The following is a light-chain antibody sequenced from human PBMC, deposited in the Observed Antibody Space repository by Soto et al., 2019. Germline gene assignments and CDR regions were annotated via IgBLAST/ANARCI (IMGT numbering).Light chain of an antibody. Sequence: EVVLTQSPGTLSLSPGERATLSCRASQSDSNNYFAWYQQKPGQAPRLLIFGSSDRATGTPDRFSGSGSGTDFTLTISRLEPEDFAVYYCQQYGSSPPYTFGQGTKLEIK. V-gene: IGKV3-20*01. CDR2: GSS. J-gene: IGKJ2*01. CDR1: QSDSNNY. CDR3: QQYGSSPPYT.